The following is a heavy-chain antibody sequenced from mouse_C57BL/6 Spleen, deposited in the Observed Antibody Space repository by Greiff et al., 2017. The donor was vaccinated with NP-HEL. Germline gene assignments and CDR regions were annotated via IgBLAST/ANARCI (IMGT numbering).Heavy chain of an antibody. CDR1: GYTFTSYW. D-gene: IGHD1-1*01. J-gene: IGHJ4*01. CDR2: IYPGNSDT. V-gene: IGHV1-5*01. CDR3: TRGDYYGSSFYAMDY. Sequence: VQLQQSGTVLARPGASVKMSCKTSGYTFTSYWMHWVKQRPGQGLEWIGSIYPGNSDTSYNQKFKGKAKLTAVTSASTAYMALSSLTNEDSAVYYCTRGDYYGSSFYAMDYWGQGTSVTVSS.